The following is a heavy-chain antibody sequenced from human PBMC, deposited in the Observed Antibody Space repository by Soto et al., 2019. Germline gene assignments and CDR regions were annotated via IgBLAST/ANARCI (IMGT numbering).Heavy chain of an antibody. J-gene: IGHJ4*02. CDR2: ISYSRST. CDR1: GGSIISGGYY. CDR3: ARRNYDSSGYQSEY. Sequence: QVQLQESGPGLVKPSQTLSLTCTVSGGSIISGGYYWSWVRQHPGKGLEWIGYISYSRSTYYNPSLKSRVTTSVDPSKTQSALKPRSVTAADTAVYYCARRNYDSSGYQSEYWGQGTLVTVSS. V-gene: IGHV4-31*03. D-gene: IGHD3-22*01.